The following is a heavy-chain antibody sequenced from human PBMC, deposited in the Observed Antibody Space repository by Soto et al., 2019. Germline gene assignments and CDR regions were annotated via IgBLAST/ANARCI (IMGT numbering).Heavy chain of an antibody. D-gene: IGHD2-21*02. CDR1: GFTFSSDA. Sequence: PGGSLRLSCAASGFTFSSDAMSWVRKATGKGLEWVSAISGSGGSTYYADSVKGRFTISRDNSKNTLYLQMNSLRAEDTAVYYCAKGPTSDPEAFYYYGMDVWGQGTTVTVSS. CDR3: AKGPTSDPEAFYYYGMDV. J-gene: IGHJ6*02. V-gene: IGHV3-23*01. CDR2: ISGSGGST.